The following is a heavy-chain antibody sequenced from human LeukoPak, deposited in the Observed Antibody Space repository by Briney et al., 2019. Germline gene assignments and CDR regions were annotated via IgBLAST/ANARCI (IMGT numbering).Heavy chain of an antibody. J-gene: IGHJ4*02. V-gene: IGHV3-30*18. CDR1: GFTFSSYG. D-gene: IGHD6-19*01. Sequence: GGSLRLSCAASGFTFSSYGMHWVRQAPGKGLEWVAVISYDGSNKYYADSVKGRFTISRDNSKNTLYLQMNSLRAEDTAVYYCAKDRFYVSSGWYSLFFFDYWGQGTLVTVSS. CDR3: AKDRFYVSSGWYSLFFFDY. CDR2: ISYDGSNK.